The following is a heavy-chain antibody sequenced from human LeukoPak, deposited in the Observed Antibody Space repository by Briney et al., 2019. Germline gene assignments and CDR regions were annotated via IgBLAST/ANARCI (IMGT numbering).Heavy chain of an antibody. V-gene: IGHV3-48*03. CDR3: ARDGDQLGLGDS. J-gene: IGHJ4*02. CDR2: IGSSGSTV. CDR1: GFTFSAYE. Sequence: GGSLRLSCAASGFTFSAYEMNWVRQAPGKGLEWVSYIGSSGSTVYYADSVKGRFTISRDSANNSLYLQMSSLRAEDTALYYCARDGDQLGLGDSWGQGTLVTVSS. D-gene: IGHD3-16*01.